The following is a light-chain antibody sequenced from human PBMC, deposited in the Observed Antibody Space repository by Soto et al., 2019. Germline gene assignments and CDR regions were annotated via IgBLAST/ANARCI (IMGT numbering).Light chain of an antibody. Sequence: QSVLTQPPSASGTPGQSVTISCSGSSSNIGINTVNWYQQLPGTAPKLLIYSNNQRPSGVPDRFSGSKSGTSASLAVSGLQSEDEADYYCAAWDDSLNGYVFGTGTKVTVL. CDR2: SNN. CDR1: SSNIGINT. CDR3: AAWDDSLNGYV. V-gene: IGLV1-44*01. J-gene: IGLJ1*01.